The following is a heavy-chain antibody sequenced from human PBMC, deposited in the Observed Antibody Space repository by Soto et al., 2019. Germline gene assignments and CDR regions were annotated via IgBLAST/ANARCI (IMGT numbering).Heavy chain of an antibody. Sequence: QVQLQESGPGLVKPSQTLSLTCTVSGGSISSGCYYWSWIRQHPGKGLEWIGYIYYSGSTCYNPSLKSRVTISVETSKNQFSLKVSPVTAADTAVYYCARGVTMVRGVIHTPYFDSWGQGTLVTVSS. V-gene: IGHV4-31*03. CDR2: IYYSGST. J-gene: IGHJ4*02. CDR1: GGSISSGCYY. D-gene: IGHD3-10*01. CDR3: ARGVTMVRGVIHTPYFDS.